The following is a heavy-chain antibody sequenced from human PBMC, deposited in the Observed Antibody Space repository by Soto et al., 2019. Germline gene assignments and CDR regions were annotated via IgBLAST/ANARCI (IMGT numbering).Heavy chain of an antibody. D-gene: IGHD3-22*01. V-gene: IGHV1-18*01. Sequence: ASVKVSFKASGYSFTSYGISWVRQAPGQGLEWMGWISAYNGNTNYAQKLQGRVTMTTDTSTSTAYMELRSLRSDDTAVYYCARELAYYYDSSALIYGMDVWGQGTTVTVSS. CDR1: GYSFTSYG. CDR2: ISAYNGNT. CDR3: ARELAYYYDSSALIYGMDV. J-gene: IGHJ6*02.